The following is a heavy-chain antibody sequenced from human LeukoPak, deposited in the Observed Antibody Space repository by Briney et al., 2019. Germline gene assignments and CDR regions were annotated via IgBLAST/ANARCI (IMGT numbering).Heavy chain of an antibody. CDR3: ARLQDTIAYSYFDS. Sequence: ASVKVSCKASGYTFTTYYIHWVRQAPGQGLEWMGIINPTGGNTNYAQKFQGRVTMTRDTSTSTVYMELSSLRSEDTAVYYCARLQDTIAYSYFDSWGQGTLVTVSP. V-gene: IGHV1-46*01. J-gene: IGHJ4*02. CDR2: INPTGGNT. D-gene: IGHD3-16*01. CDR1: GYTFTTYY.